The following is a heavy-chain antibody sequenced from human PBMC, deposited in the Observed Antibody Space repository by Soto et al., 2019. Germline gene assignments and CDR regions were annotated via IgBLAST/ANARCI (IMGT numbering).Heavy chain of an antibody. D-gene: IGHD1-1*01. J-gene: IGHJ6*02. CDR2: IGDIDDP. V-gene: IGHV3-13*05. CDR1: GFTISNYA. CDR3: ARGPPRVRYRTYYYRMDV. Sequence: EVQLVESGGGLAQPGGSLRLSCAASGFTISNYAMHWVRQTTGKGLEWVSGIGDIDDPYYADSVKGRFTISREIAKNSLYLQMDGLRGGDSAVYYWARGPPRVRYRTYYYRMDVWGQGTTVTVSS.